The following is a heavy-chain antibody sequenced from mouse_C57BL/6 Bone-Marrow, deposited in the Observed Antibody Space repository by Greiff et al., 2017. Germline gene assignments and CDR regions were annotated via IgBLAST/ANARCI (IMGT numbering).Heavy chain of an antibody. Sequence: VMLVESGAELVKPGASVKISCKASGYAFSSYWMNWVKQRPGKGLEWIGQIYSGDGDTNYNGKFKGNATLTADKSYSTAYMQLSSLTSEDSAVYICARERMVKYYFDYWGQGTTLTVSS. CDR3: ARERMVKYYFDY. CDR1: GYAFSSYW. J-gene: IGHJ2*01. D-gene: IGHD2-1*01. CDR2: IYSGDGDT. V-gene: IGHV1-80*01.